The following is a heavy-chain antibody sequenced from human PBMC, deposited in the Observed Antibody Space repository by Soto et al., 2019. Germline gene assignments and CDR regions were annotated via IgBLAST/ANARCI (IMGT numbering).Heavy chain of an antibody. J-gene: IGHJ4*02. CDR1: GGTFSSYA. D-gene: IGHD5-18*01. CDR2: IIPIFGTA. CDR3: ARAVPRRKTTIQLWPRLDS. V-gene: IGHV1-69*13. Sequence: SVKVSCKASGGTFSSYAISWVRQAPGQGLEWMGGIIPIFGTANYAQKFQGRVTITADESTSTAYMELSSLRSEDTAVYYCARAVPRRKTTIQLWPRLDSWGKGTLVTV.